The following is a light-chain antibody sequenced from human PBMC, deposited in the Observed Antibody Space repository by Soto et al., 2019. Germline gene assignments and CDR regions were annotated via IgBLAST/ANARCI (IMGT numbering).Light chain of an antibody. Sequence: DIQMTQSPSTLSASVGDRVTITCRASQSITTWLAWYQQKPGKAPKLLIYKAINLQSGVPSRFSGSGSGTEFTLTIGSLQPDDFGTYYCQRYNDYQYVFGQGTKLYMK. J-gene: IGKJ2*01. CDR1: QSITTW. CDR3: QRYNDYQYV. CDR2: KAI. V-gene: IGKV1-5*03.